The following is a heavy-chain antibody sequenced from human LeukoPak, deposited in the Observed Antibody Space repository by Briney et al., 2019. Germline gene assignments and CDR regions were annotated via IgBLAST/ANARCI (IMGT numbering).Heavy chain of an antibody. CDR2: INHSGST. J-gene: IGHJ4*02. CDR3: ARAGIAARLFDY. V-gene: IGHV4-34*01. CDR1: GGSFSGYY. D-gene: IGHD6-6*01. Sequence: SETLSLTCAVYGGSFSGYYWSWLRQPPGKGLEWIGEINHSGSTNYNPSLKSRVTISVDTSKNQFSLKLSSVTAADTAAYYCARAGIAARLFDYWGQGTLVTVSS.